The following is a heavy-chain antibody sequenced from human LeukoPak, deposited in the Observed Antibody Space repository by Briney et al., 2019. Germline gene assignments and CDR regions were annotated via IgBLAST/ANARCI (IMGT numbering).Heavy chain of an antibody. CDR1: GFTFSSYA. Sequence: AGGSLRLSCAASGFTFSSYAMHWVRQAPGKGLEWVAVISYDGSNKYYADSVKGRFTISRDNSKNTLYLQMNSLRAEDTAVYYCARDNGGNSVFAFDIWGQGTMVTVSS. J-gene: IGHJ3*02. V-gene: IGHV3-30*04. CDR3: ARDNGGNSVFAFDI. CDR2: ISYDGSNK. D-gene: IGHD4-23*01.